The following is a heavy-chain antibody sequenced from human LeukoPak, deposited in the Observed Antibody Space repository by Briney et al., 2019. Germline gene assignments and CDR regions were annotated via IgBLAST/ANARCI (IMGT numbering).Heavy chain of an antibody. Sequence: ASVKVSCKASGYTFTSYYMHWVRQAPGQGLEWMGIINPSGGSTSYAQKFQGRVTMTRDTSTSTVYMELSSLRPEDTAVYYCARQLGSGHYDSSGYGDYWGQGTLVTVSS. J-gene: IGHJ4*02. V-gene: IGHV1-46*01. CDR3: ARQLGSGHYDSSGYGDY. CDR2: INPSGGST. D-gene: IGHD3-22*01. CDR1: GYTFTSYY.